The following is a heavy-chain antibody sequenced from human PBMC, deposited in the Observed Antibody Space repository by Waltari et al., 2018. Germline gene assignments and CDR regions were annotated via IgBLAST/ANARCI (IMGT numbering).Heavy chain of an antibody. CDR1: GFTFSNYW. J-gene: IGHJ4*02. D-gene: IGHD3-22*01. Sequence: EVQLVESGGGLVQPGGSLRLSCAPPGFTFSNYWISWVRQAPGKGLEWVANIKQDGSDKYYVDSVKGRFTISRDNAKNSLFLQMNSLRVEDTAVYYCARDRGVIVYWGQGTLVTVSS. CDR2: IKQDGSDK. V-gene: IGHV3-7*01. CDR3: ARDRGVIVY.